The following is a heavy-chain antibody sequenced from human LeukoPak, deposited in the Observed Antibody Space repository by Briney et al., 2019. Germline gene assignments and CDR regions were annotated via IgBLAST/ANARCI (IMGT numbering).Heavy chain of an antibody. Sequence: ASVKVSCKASGYTFTGYYMHWVRQAPGQGLGWMGWINPNSGGTNYAQKFQGWVTMTRDTSISTAYMELSRLRSDDTAVYYCARVPSGCSGGSCYGSFDYWGQGTLVTVSS. V-gene: IGHV1-2*04. J-gene: IGHJ4*02. D-gene: IGHD2-15*01. CDR2: INPNSGGT. CDR1: GYTFTGYY. CDR3: ARVPSGCSGGSCYGSFDY.